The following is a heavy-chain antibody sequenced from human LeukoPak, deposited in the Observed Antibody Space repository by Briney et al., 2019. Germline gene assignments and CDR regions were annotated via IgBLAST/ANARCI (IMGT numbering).Heavy chain of an antibody. J-gene: IGHJ5*02. D-gene: IGHD4-17*01. CDR2: IYTSGST. V-gene: IGHV4-4*09. CDR1: GGSISSYY. CDR3: ASFYGDYAAWFDP. Sequence: SETLSLTCTVSGGSISSYYWSWIRQPPGKGLEWIGYIYTSGSTNYNPSLKSRVTISVDTSKNQFSLKLSSVTAADTAVYYCASFYGDYAAWFDPWGQGTLVTVSS.